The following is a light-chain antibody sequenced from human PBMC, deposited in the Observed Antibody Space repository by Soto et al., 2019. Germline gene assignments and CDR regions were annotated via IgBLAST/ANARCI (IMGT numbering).Light chain of an antibody. J-gene: IGKJ2*01. Sequence: EIVLTQSPGTLSLSPGERATLSCRASQSVSSSNLAWYQQKPGQPPRLLIYGASSRATGIPDRFSGSGSGTDFTLTISRLQPDDFAVYFCQQYGTSPPVFTFGQGTKLEIK. CDR3: QQYGTSPPVFT. CDR1: QSVSSSN. V-gene: IGKV3-20*01. CDR2: GAS.